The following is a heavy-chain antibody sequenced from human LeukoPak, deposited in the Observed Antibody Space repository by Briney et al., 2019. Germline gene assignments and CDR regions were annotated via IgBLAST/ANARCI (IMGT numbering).Heavy chain of an antibody. J-gene: IGHJ4*02. V-gene: IGHV5-51*01. CDR1: GYSFTSYW. CDR2: IYPGDSDT. Sequence: GESLKISGRGFGYSFTSYWIGWGRQMPGKGLEGMGIIYPGDSDTRYSPSFQGQVTISADKSISTAYLQWSSLKASDTAMYYCARSRRDSSGSDYWGQGTLVTVSS. CDR3: ARSRRDSSGSDY. D-gene: IGHD3-22*01.